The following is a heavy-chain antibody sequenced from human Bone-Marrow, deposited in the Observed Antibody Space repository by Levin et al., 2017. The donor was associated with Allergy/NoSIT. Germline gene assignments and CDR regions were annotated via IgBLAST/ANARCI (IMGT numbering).Heavy chain of an antibody. CDR3: ARDTPATVVVTGLDY. J-gene: IGHJ4*02. CDR1: GFMLSNYA. D-gene: IGHD2-21*02. CDR2: ISGTGGSA. V-gene: IGHV3-23*01. Sequence: PGGSLRLSCAASGFMLSNYAMSWVRQAPGKGLEWVSGISGTGGSAHYADSVRGRFTISRDNSNNTLYLQMNSLRAEDAAVYYCARDTPATVVVTGLDYWGQGTLVGVSS.